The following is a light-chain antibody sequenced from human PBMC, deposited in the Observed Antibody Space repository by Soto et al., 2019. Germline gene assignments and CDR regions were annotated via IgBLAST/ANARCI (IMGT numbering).Light chain of an antibody. Sequence: EIVLTQSPGTLSLSPGERATLSCRASQSVSSNYLAWYQQKPGQAPRPLIYGASSRATGIPDRCSGSGGGTAFTLTISRLESVDFAVYYGQQYGSSPWTFGEGTNVGIK. J-gene: IGKJ1*01. CDR3: QQYGSSPWT. CDR2: GAS. CDR1: QSVSSNY. V-gene: IGKV3-20*01.